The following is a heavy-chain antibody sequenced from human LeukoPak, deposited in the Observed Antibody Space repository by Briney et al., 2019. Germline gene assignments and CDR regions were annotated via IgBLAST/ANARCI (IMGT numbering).Heavy chain of an antibody. D-gene: IGHD2-15*01. CDR3: ARFPNYDSGGRTFDY. J-gene: IGHJ4*02. CDR1: GYTFTSYD. CDR2: MNPNSGNT. V-gene: IGHV1-8*01. Sequence: ASVKVSCKASGYTFTSYDINWVRQATGQGLEWMGWMNPNSGNTGYAQKFQGRVTMTRNTSISTDYMELSSLRSEDTAVYYCARFPNYDSGGRTFDYWGQGTLVTVSS.